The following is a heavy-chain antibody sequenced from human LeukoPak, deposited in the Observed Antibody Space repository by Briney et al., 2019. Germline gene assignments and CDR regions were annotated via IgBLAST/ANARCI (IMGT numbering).Heavy chain of an antibody. CDR1: GYTFTSYD. CDR3: ARANYDYVWGSYHIDY. D-gene: IGHD3-16*02. J-gene: IGHJ4*02. CDR2: MNPNSGYT. V-gene: IGHV1-8*01. Sequence: ASVKVSCKASGYTFTSYDINWVRQATGQGLEWMGWMNPNSGYTEYPQKFQGRVTMTRNTSISTAYMELSSLRSEDTAVYYCARANYDYVWGSYHIDYWGQGTLVTVSS.